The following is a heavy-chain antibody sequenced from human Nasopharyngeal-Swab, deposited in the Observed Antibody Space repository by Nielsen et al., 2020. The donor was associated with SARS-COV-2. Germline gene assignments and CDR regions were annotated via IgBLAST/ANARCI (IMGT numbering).Heavy chain of an antibody. D-gene: IGHD1-1*01. V-gene: IGHV3-30*03. CDR1: GFTFSSYG. CDR2: ISYDGSNK. Sequence: GESLKISCAASGFTFSSYGMHWVRQAPGKGLEWVAVISYDGSNKYYADSVKGRFTISRDNSKNTLYLQMNSLGAEDTAVYYCAHNRIGYYYYMDVWGKWTTVTVSS. J-gene: IGHJ6*03. CDR3: AHNRIGYYYYMDV.